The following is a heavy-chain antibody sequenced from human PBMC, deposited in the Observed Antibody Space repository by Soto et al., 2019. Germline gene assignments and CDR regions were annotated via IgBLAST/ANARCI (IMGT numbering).Heavy chain of an antibody. Sequence: PGKGLEWLGSITYGGKTYYNPSLTSRIDISVDTSNNQFSLKLNSVTAEDTAVYYCARDRHYYFSSVIEDTYYSYGMGV. V-gene: IGHV4-31*02. J-gene: IGHJ6*01. CDR2: ITYGGKT. CDR3: ARDRHYYFSSVIEDTYYSYGMGV. D-gene: IGHD3-10*01.